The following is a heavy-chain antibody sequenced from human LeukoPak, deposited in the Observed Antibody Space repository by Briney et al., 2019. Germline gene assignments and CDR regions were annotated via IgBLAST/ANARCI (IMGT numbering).Heavy chain of an antibody. D-gene: IGHD3-10*01. V-gene: IGHV3-23*01. Sequence: PGGSLRLSCAASGFTFSSYGMSWVRQAPGKGLEWVSAISGSGGSTYYADSVKGRFTISRDNSKNTLYLQMNSLRAEDTAVYYCAKEEITMVRGVIIRLGYYYYMDVWGKGTTVTISS. CDR3: AKEEITMVRGVIIRLGYYYYMDV. J-gene: IGHJ6*03. CDR2: ISGSGGST. CDR1: GFTFSSYG.